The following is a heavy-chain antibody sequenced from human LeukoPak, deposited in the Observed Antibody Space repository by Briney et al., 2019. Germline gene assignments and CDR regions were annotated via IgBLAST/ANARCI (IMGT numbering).Heavy chain of an antibody. V-gene: IGHV3-43D*03. D-gene: IGHD6-19*01. Sequence: GGSLRLSCAASGFTFSSYGMSWVRQAPGKGLEWVSLISWDGGSTYYADSVKGRFTISRDNSKNSLYLQMNSLRAEDTALYYCAKVGGSGWYYFDYWGQGTLVTVSS. J-gene: IGHJ4*02. CDR1: GFTFSSYG. CDR2: ISWDGGST. CDR3: AKVGGSGWYYFDY.